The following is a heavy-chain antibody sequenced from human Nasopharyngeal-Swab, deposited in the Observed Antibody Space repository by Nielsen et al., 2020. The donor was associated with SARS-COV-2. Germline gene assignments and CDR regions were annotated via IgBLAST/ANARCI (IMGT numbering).Heavy chain of an antibody. CDR3: ARGGKPITMIRGITPPGENWFDP. D-gene: IGHD3-10*01. CDR1: GYTFTSYD. J-gene: IGHJ5*02. Sequence: ASVKVSCKASGYTFTSYDINWVRQAPGQGLVWMGWINANSGGIKYAQKFQGRVTMARDTSITTAYMEMSRLRSDDTAVYYCARGGKPITMIRGITPPGENWFDPWGQGTLVTVSS. V-gene: IGHV1-2*02. CDR2: INANSGGI.